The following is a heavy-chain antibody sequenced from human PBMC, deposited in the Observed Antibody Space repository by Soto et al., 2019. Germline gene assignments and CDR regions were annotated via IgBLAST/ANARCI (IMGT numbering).Heavy chain of an antibody. J-gene: IGHJ3*02. CDR1: GDSVSGNSAA. Sequence: SQTLSLTCAISGDSVSGNSAAWNWIRQSPSRGLEWLGRTYYRSKWYNDYAVSVKSRITINPDTSKNQFSLQLNSVTPEDTAVYYCARDSDYCSSTSCYKDAFDIWGQGTMVTVSS. V-gene: IGHV6-1*01. CDR2: TYYRSKWYN. D-gene: IGHD2-2*02. CDR3: ARDSDYCSSTSCYKDAFDI.